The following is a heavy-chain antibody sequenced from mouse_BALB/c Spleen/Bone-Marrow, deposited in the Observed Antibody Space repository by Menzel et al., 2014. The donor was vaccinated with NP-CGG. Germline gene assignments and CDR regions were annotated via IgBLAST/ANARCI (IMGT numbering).Heavy chain of an antibody. CDR2: INPGNGGT. CDR3: ARGSPY. J-gene: IGHJ3*01. V-gene: IGHV1S81*02. Sequence: SGAELVKPGASVKLSCKTSGYTFTNYYIYWVKQRPGQGFEWIGEINPGNGGTNFNERFKSKATLTVDKSSTTAYILLTSLTSEDSAVYYCARGSPYWGQGTLVTVSA. D-gene: IGHD6-2*01. CDR1: GYTFTNYY.